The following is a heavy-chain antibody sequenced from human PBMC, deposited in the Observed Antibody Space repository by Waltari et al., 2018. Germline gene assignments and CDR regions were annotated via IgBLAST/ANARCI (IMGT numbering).Heavy chain of an antibody. J-gene: IGHJ6*02. D-gene: IGHD3-3*01. CDR2: IYSGGST. CDR3: ARELYYDFWSGYYMSYGMDV. Sequence: EVQLVESGGGLIQPGGSLRLSCAASGFTVSSNYMSWVRQAPGKGLEWVSVIYSGGSTYNADSEKGRVTISRDNSKNTLYLQMNSLRAEDTAVYYCARELYYDFWSGYYMSYGMDVWGQGTTVTVSS. V-gene: IGHV3-53*01. CDR1: GFTVSSNY.